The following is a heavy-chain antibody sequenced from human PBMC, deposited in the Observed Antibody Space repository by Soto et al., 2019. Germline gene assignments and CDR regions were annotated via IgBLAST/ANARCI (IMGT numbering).Heavy chain of an antibody. V-gene: IGHV4-34*01. Sequence: SETLSLTCAVYGGSFRGYYWSWIRQPQGKGLEWIGEINHSGSTNYNPSLKSRVTISVDTSKNQFSLKLSSVTTADTAVYYCAREVIGSSSKYYMDVWGKGTTVTVSS. CDR1: GGSFRGYY. D-gene: IGHD6-6*01. J-gene: IGHJ6*03. CDR3: AREVIGSSSKYYMDV. CDR2: INHSGST.